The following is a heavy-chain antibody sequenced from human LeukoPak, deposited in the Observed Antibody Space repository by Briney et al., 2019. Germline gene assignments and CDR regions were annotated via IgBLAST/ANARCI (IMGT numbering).Heavy chain of an antibody. Sequence: GGSLRLSCAASGFTFSSYSMNWVRQAPGKGLEWVSSISSSSSYIYYADSVKGRFTISRDNAKNSLYLQMNSLRAEDTAVYYCAKDHFHRYYYDSSGYYPFDYWGQGTLVTVSS. J-gene: IGHJ4*02. CDR1: GFTFSSYS. CDR2: ISSSSSYI. CDR3: AKDHFHRYYYDSSGYYPFDY. V-gene: IGHV3-21*03. D-gene: IGHD3-22*01.